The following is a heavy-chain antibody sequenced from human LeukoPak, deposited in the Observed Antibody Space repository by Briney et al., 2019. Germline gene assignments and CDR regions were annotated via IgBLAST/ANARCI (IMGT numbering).Heavy chain of an antibody. V-gene: IGHV4-34*01. Sequence: SETLSLTCAVYGGSFSGYYWSWIRQPPGKGLEWIGEINHSGSTNYNPSLKSRVTISVDTSKNQFSLKLSSVTAADTAAYYCARGTGSIVVVPAAMFRGYYYFDYWGQGTLVTVSS. J-gene: IGHJ4*02. CDR2: INHSGST. D-gene: IGHD2-2*01. CDR3: ARGTGSIVVVPAAMFRGYYYFDY. CDR1: GGSFSGYY.